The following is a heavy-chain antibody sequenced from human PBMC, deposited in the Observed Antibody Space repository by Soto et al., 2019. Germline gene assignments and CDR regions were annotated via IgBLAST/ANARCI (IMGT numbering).Heavy chain of an antibody. CDR3: ARDENGDYEY. Sequence: ASVKVSCKASGYTFTSYGVSWVRQAPGQGLEWMGWISAYNGNTNYAQKLQGRVNMTTDTSTSTAYMELRSLRSDDTAVYYCARDENGDYEYWGQGTLGSVSS. J-gene: IGHJ4*02. V-gene: IGHV1-18*01. CDR1: GYTFTSYG. CDR2: ISAYNGNT. D-gene: IGHD4-17*01.